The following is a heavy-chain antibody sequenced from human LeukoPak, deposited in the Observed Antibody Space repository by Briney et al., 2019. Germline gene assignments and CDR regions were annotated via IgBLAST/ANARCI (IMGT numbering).Heavy chain of an antibody. CDR2: ISSSGSTI. CDR1: GFTFSSYE. CDR3: VRDHYYGYYYYGMDV. D-gene: IGHD3-10*01. V-gene: IGHV3-48*03. J-gene: IGHJ6*02. Sequence: GGSLRLSCAASGFTFSSYEMNWVRQAPGKGLEWVSYISSSGSTIYYADSVKGRFTISRDNAKNSLYLQMNSLRAEDTAVYYCVRDHYYGYYYYGMDVWGQGTTVTVSS.